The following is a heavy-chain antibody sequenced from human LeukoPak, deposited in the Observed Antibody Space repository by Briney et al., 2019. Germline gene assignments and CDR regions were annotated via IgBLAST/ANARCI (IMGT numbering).Heavy chain of an antibody. V-gene: IGHV3-43D*03. CDR3: AKDISYDSSGPMETDY. CDR1: GFAFDDYA. CDR2: ISWDGGST. J-gene: IGHJ4*02. Sequence: GGSLRLSCAASGFAFDDYAVHWVRQAPGKGLEWVSLISWDGGSTYYADSVKGRFIISRDNSKNSLYLQMNSLRADDTALYYCAKDISYDSSGPMETDYWGQGTLVTVSS. D-gene: IGHD3-22*01.